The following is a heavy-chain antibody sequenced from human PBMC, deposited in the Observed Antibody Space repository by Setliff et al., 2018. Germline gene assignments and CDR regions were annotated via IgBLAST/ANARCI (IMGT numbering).Heavy chain of an antibody. V-gene: IGHV4-39*01. CDR2: IYYSGST. D-gene: IGHD3-10*01. Sequence: SETLSLTCRVSGGSISSGNYYWGLIRQPPGKGLEWVATIYYSGSTYPNPSLKSRLIISVDAPDNQFSVRLSSVTAADTAVYYCARHKSNGSGSYPSLYMDVWGKGIMVTVSS. CDR1: GGSISSGNYY. CDR3: ARHKSNGSGSYPSLYMDV. J-gene: IGHJ6*03.